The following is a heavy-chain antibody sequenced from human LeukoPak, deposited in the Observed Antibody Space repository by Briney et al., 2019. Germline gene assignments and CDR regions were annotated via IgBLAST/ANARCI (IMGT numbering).Heavy chain of an antibody. CDR3: ARGQSSGYYYDY. J-gene: IGHJ4*02. V-gene: IGHV4-30-2*01. Sequence: PSQTLSLTCAVSGGSISSGAYSWSWIRQPPGKGLEWIGYIYHSGSTYYNPSLKSRVTISVDRSKNQFSLKLSSVTAADTAVYYCARGQSSGYYYDYWGQGTLVTVSS. CDR1: GGSISSGAYS. CDR2: IYHSGST. D-gene: IGHD3-22*01.